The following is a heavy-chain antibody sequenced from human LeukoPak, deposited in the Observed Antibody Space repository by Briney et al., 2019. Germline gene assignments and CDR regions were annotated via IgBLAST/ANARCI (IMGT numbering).Heavy chain of an antibody. CDR1: GFTFGSYS. CDR2: ISSSSSYI. V-gene: IGHV3-21*01. J-gene: IGHJ4*02. CDR3: ARDRPPLWFGELTHLDY. Sequence: GGSLRLSCAASGFTFGSYSMNWVRQAPGKGLEWVSSISSSSSYIYYADSVKGRFTISRDNAKNSLYLQMNSLRAEDTAVYYCARDRPPLWFGELTHLDYWGQGTLVTVSS. D-gene: IGHD3-10*01.